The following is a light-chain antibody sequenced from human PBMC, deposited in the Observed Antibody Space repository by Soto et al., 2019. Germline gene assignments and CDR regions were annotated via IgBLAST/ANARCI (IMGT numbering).Light chain of an antibody. CDR1: TSDVGRYDY. CDR2: EVT. J-gene: IGLJ3*02. V-gene: IGLV2-14*01. CDR3: ISYASRDTLLWV. Sequence: QSALTQPASVSGSPGQSITISCTGTTSDVGRYDYVSWYQQHPGKAPKLVIFEVTRRPSESSNRFSGSKSGNTASLTISGLQAEDEADYYCISYASRDTLLWVFGGGTKLTVL.